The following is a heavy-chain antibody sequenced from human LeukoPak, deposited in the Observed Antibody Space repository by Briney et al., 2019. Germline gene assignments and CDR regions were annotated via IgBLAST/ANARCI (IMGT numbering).Heavy chain of an antibody. CDR1: GFTFSSYA. CDR3: ARGPSGYHNT. CDR2: ISGSSSYI. J-gene: IGHJ4*02. V-gene: IGHV3-21*01. Sequence: GGSLRLSCAASGFTFSSYAMSWVRQAPGKGLEWVSAISGSSSYIYYADSVEGRFTISRDNAKNSLYLQMNSLRAEDTAVYYCARGPSGYHNTGGQGTLVTVSS. D-gene: IGHD5-12*01.